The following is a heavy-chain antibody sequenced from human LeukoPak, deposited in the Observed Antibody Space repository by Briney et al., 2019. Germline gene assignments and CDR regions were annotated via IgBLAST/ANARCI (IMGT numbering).Heavy chain of an antibody. D-gene: IGHD6-13*01. J-gene: IGHJ6*02. Sequence: GGSLRLSCAASGFTFSSYSMTWVRQAPGKGLEWVSSISSSSSYIYYADSVKGRFTISRDNAKNSLYLQMNSLRAEDTAVYYCARADSSSWYPYYYYGMDVWGQGTTVTVSS. CDR1: GFTFSSYS. CDR3: ARADSSSWYPYYYYGMDV. V-gene: IGHV3-21*01. CDR2: ISSSSSYI.